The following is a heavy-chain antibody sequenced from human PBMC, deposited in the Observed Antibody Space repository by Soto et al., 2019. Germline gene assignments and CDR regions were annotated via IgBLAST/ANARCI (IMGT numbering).Heavy chain of an antibody. CDR2: ISYSGST. V-gene: IGHV4-31*03. Sequence: TSETLSLTCTVSGGSISSGGYYWSWIRQHPGTGLEWIGHISYSGSTYYNTSLKSRVTISVDTSRNQFSLIVNSVTAADTAVYYCARGGYYDNVCGKLSHYGLDKWGQGTSVTVSS. CDR3: ARGGYYDNVCGKLSHYGLDK. CDR1: GGSISSGGYY. D-gene: IGHD3-16*01. J-gene: IGHJ6*02.